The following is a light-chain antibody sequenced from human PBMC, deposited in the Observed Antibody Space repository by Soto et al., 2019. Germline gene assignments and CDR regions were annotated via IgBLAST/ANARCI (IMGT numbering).Light chain of an antibody. CDR1: SGHSTYA. Sequence: QSVLTQSPSASASLGASVKLTCILSSGHSTYAIAWHQQQPEKGPRYLMKVNSDGSHTKGDGIPDRFSGSSSGAERYLTISSLQSEDEGDYYCQTWGAGWVFGGGTKLTVL. J-gene: IGLJ3*02. CDR3: QTWGAGWV. V-gene: IGLV4-69*01. CDR2: VNSDGSH.